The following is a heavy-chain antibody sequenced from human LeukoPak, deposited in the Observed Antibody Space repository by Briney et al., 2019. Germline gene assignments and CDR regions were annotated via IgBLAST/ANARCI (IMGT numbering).Heavy chain of an antibody. D-gene: IGHD6-19*01. CDR2: IRYDGNNK. CDR3: TKKVSGNYCFDH. CDR1: GFIFSSYG. V-gene: IGHV3-30*02. J-gene: IGHJ4*02. Sequence: GGSPRLSCVASGFIFSSYGMHWVRQAPGKGLEWVAFIRYDGNNKYYADSVKGRFTISRDNSKNTLYLQMNSLSVEDTAVYYCTKKVSGNYCFDHWGQGTLVTVSS.